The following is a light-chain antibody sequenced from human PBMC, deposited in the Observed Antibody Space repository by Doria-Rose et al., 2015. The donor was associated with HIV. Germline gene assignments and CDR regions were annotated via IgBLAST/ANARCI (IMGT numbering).Light chain of an antibody. CDR3: HQYGTSWT. Sequence: EIVLTQSPGTLSLSPGERATLSCRASQSFSITYLAWYQQKPGQAPSLLIYDGSTRATGIPDRFSASGSGTDFTLTISRLEPEDFALYYCHQYGTSWTFGQGTKVEI. V-gene: IGKV3-20*01. J-gene: IGKJ1*01. CDR1: QSFSITY. CDR2: DGS.